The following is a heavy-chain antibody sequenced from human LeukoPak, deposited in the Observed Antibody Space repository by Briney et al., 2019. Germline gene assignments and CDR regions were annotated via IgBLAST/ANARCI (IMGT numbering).Heavy chain of an antibody. CDR1: GGSISSSSYY. Sequence: SETLSLTCTVSGGSISSSSYYWGWIRQPPGKGLEWIGSIYYSGSTYYNPSLKSRVTISVDTSKNQFSLKLSSVTAADTAVYYCATSPGYYYDSSGYLTEYFQHWGQGTLVTVSS. CDR2: IYYSGST. J-gene: IGHJ1*01. CDR3: ATSPGYYYDSSGYLTEYFQH. V-gene: IGHV4-39*07. D-gene: IGHD3-22*01.